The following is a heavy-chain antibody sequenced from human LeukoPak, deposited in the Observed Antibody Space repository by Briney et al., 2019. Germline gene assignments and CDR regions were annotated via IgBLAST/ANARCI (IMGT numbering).Heavy chain of an antibody. CDR3: ARCGRWLQFEDY. CDR2: INHSGST. J-gene: IGHJ4*02. D-gene: IGHD5-24*01. V-gene: IGHV4-39*07. CDR1: GGSISSSSYY. Sequence: KTSETLSLTCTVSGGSISSSSYYWGWIRQPPGKGLEWIGEINHSGSTNYNPSLRSRVTISVDTSKNQFSLKLSSVTAADTAVYYCARCGRWLQFEDYWGQGTLVTVSS.